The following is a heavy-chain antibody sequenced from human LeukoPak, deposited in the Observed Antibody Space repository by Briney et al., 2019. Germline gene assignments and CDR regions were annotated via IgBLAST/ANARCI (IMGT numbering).Heavy chain of an antibody. Sequence: KFGESLKISCKGSGYSFTNYWIGWVRQMPGQGLEWMAIIYPGDSDTRYSRSFEGQVTISADKSISTAYLQGSSLKASDTAMYYCARRAISGSYYADYWGQGTLVTVSS. CDR1: GYSFTNYW. J-gene: IGHJ4*02. D-gene: IGHD1-26*01. CDR2: IYPGDSDT. CDR3: ARRAISGSYYADY. V-gene: IGHV5-51*01.